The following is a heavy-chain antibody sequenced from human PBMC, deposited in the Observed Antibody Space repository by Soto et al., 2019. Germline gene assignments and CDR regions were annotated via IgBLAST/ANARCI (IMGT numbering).Heavy chain of an antibody. V-gene: IGHV1-18*01. CDR1: GYTFTSYG. Sequence: QVQLVQSGAEVKKPGASVKVSCKASGYTFTSYGISWVRQAPGQGLEWMGWISAYNGNTNYAQKLQGRVTMTTDTSTSTAYMELRSLRSDDTAVYYFASSGYCSSTSCYRPYDYWGQGTLVTVSS. CDR3: ASSGYCSSTSCYRPYDY. D-gene: IGHD2-2*01. J-gene: IGHJ4*02. CDR2: ISAYNGNT.